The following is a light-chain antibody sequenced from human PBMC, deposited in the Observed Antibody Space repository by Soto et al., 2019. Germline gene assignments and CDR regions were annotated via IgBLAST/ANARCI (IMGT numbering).Light chain of an antibody. J-gene: IGKJ2*01. CDR2: DAS. V-gene: IGKV1-33*01. CDR3: QQYDNLPRT. Sequence: DIKMTQSPSSLSASVGDRVTITCQASQDIRKYLNWYQQKPGKAPKVLIYDASTLATGVPSRFSGSGSGTDFTFTISSLQPEDIATYYCQQYDNLPRTFGQGTKLEIK. CDR1: QDIRKY.